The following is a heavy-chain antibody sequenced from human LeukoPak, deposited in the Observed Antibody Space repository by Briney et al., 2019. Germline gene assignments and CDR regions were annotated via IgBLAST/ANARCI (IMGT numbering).Heavy chain of an antibody. V-gene: IGHV1-69*05. CDR2: IIPIFGTA. Sequence: SVKVSCKASGGTFSSYAISWVRQAPGQGLERMGRIIPIFGTANYAQKFQGRVTITTDESTSTAYMELSSLRSEDTAVYYCARGPSVDYYGSELDHWGQGTLVTVSS. CDR1: GGTFSSYA. CDR3: ARGPSVDYYGSELDH. J-gene: IGHJ4*02. D-gene: IGHD3-10*01.